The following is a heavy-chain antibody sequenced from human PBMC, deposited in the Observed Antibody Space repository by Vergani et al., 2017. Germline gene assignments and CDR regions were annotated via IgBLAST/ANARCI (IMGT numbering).Heavy chain of an antibody. CDR2: IYVSGIT. J-gene: IGHJ3*01. V-gene: IGHV4-61*02. D-gene: IGHD2-15*01. CDR3: ARDNKRLRPRACDL. Sequence: QVQLQESGPGLVKPSQTLSLTCTVSGASINNDFYYWHWIRQPAGKGLEWIGRIYVSGITDYNSSLPSRVSMSVDTSKNQFSLTLTSVTAADTAVYSCARDNKRLRPRACDLWVQGTMVTVSS. CDR1: GASINNDFYY.